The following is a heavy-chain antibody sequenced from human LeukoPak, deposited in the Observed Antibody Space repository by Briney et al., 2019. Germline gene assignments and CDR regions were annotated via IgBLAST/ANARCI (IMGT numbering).Heavy chain of an antibody. CDR1: GFTVSSNY. V-gene: IGHV3-53*01. J-gene: IGHJ4*02. CDR2: IYSGGST. D-gene: IGHD3-10*01. CDR3: AGSGSYETFDY. Sequence: GGPLRLSCAASGFTVSSNYMSWVRQAPGKGLEWVSVIYSGGSTYYADSVKGRFTISRDNSKNTLYLQMNSLRAEDTAVYYCAGSGSYETFDYWGQGTLVTVSS.